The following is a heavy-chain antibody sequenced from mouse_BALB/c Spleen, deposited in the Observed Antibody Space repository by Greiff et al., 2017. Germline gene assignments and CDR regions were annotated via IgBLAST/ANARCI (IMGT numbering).Heavy chain of an antibody. Sequence: QVQLQQSGAELMKPGASVKISCKATGYTFSSYWIEWVKQRPGHGLEWIGEILPGSGSTNYNEKFKGKATFTADTSSNTAYMQFSSLTSEDSAVYYCARYGYGVYYFDYWGQGTTLTVSS. CDR3: ARYGYGVYYFDY. V-gene: IGHV1-9*01. J-gene: IGHJ2*01. CDR1: GYTFSSYW. D-gene: IGHD1-2*01. CDR2: ILPGSGST.